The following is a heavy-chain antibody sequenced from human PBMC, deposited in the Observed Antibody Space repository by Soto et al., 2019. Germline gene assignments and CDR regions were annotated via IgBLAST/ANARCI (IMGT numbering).Heavy chain of an antibody. V-gene: IGHV5-51*01. CDR1: GYSFTSYW. Sequence: EVQLVQSGAEVKKPGESLKISCKGSGYSFTSYWIGWVRQMPGKGLEWMGIIYPGDSDTRYSPSFQGQVTISADKSISTAYLQWSSLKASDTAMYYCARTPKFEDYYDSSGYQDYWGQGTLVTVSS. CDR2: IYPGDSDT. D-gene: IGHD3-22*01. J-gene: IGHJ4*02. CDR3: ARTPKFEDYYDSSGYQDY.